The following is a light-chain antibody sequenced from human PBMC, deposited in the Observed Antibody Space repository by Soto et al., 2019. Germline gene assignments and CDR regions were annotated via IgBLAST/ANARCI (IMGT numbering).Light chain of an antibody. Sequence: QSALTQPASVSGSPGQSITISCAGTSADIGAFNYVSWYQHHPGKVPKLLIFDVSDRPSGVSTRFSASKSANTASLTISGLQADDEADYYFSSYSTSSALVFGGGTKLTVL. V-gene: IGLV2-14*03. J-gene: IGLJ2*01. CDR3: SSYSTSSALV. CDR1: SADIGAFNY. CDR2: DVS.